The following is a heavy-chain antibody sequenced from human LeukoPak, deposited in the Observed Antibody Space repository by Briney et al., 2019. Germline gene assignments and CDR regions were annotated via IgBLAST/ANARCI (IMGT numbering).Heavy chain of an antibody. CDR2: IYSGGST. CDR3: AREGDGYNSDY. J-gene: IGHJ4*02. V-gene: IGHV3-53*01. CDR1: GFTVSSNY. Sequence: TGGSLRLSCAASGFTVSSNYMSWVRQAPGKGLEWVSVIYSGGSTYYADSVKGRFTISRDNSKNTPYLQMNSLRAEDTAVYYCAREGDGYNSDYWGQGTLVTVSS. D-gene: IGHD5-24*01.